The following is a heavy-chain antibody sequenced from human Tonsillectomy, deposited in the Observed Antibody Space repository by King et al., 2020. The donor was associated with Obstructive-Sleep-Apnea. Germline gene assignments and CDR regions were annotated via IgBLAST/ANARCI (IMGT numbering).Heavy chain of an antibody. CDR3: ARMEGPYDSSNFDYGMDV. V-gene: IGHV2-70*01. CDR2: IDWDDEE. J-gene: IGHJ6*02. Sequence: VTLKESGPALVKPTQALTLTCTFSGFSLRRSGMCVSWIRQPPGKALEWLALIDWDDEEYYNTYLKNRLTISKDTSKNQVVLKMTDMDPVDTATYYCARMEGPYDSSNFDYGMDVWGQGTTVTVSS. CDR1: GFSLRRSGMC. D-gene: IGHD4-11*01.